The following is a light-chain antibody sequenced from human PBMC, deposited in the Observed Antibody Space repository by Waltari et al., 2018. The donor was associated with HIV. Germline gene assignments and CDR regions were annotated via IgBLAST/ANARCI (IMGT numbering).Light chain of an antibody. CDR1: SSDVGDNTY. CDR3: TSYAGSNNLV. J-gene: IGLJ2*01. CDR2: EVS. V-gene: IGLV2-8*01. Sequence: QSALTQPPSASGSPGQSVTISCTGTSSDVGDNTYVSWYQQHPGKAPKVMIYEVSKRPSGVPGRFSGSKSGNTASLTVSGLQAEDEADYFCTSYAGSNNLVFGGGTKLTVL.